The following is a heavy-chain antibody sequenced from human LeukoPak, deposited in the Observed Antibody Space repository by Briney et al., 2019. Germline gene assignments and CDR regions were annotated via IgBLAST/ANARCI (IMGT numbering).Heavy chain of an antibody. CDR3: ARRRVTGDFDF. CDR1: GFTFSSYA. Sequence: GGSLRLSCAASGFTFSSYAMHWVRQAPGKGLEWVALILHDGSTKHYADSVKGRFTISRDNSKSTLSLQMNSLRTEDTAMYYCARRRVTGDFDFWGQGTLVTVSS. CDR2: ILHDGSTK. D-gene: IGHD7-27*01. V-gene: IGHV3-30*04. J-gene: IGHJ4*02.